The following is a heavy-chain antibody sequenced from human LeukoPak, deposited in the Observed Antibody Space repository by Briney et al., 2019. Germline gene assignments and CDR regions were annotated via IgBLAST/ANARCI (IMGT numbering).Heavy chain of an antibody. CDR2: IYYSGST. CDR1: GGSISSYY. Sequence: SETLSLTCTVSGGSISSYYWRWIRQPPGKGLEWIGYIYYSGSTNYNPSLKSRVTISVDTSKNQFSLKLSSVTAADTAVYYCARADCSSTSCYAGYWGQGTLVTVSS. J-gene: IGHJ4*02. CDR3: ARADCSSTSCYAGY. D-gene: IGHD2-2*01. V-gene: IGHV4-59*01.